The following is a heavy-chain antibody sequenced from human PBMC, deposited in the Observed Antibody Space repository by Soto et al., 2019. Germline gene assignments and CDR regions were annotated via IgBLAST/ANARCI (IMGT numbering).Heavy chain of an antibody. CDR1: GFRFDDYN. D-gene: IGHD3-3*01. CDR2: ITWNGGNT. Sequence: PGVSLRLSCAASGFRFDDYNIHWVRQAPGKGLEWVSLITWNGGNTYYADSVKGRFTISRDGTTESVSLQMTSLKREDTGLYYCARETLSFGSALDVWGKGTMVTVSS. V-gene: IGHV3-43*01. CDR3: ARETLSFGSALDV. J-gene: IGHJ6*04.